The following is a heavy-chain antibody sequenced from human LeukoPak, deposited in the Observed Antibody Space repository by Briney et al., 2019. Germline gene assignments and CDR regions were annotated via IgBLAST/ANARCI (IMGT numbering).Heavy chain of an antibody. Sequence: GASVKVSCKASGYTFTGYYMHWVRQAPGQGLEWMGRINPNSGGTNYAQKFQGRVTITADESTSTAYMELSSLRSEDTAVYYCARDASSWHTAYFDYWGQGTLVTVSS. V-gene: IGHV1-2*06. D-gene: IGHD6-13*01. CDR2: INPNSGGT. CDR1: GYTFTGYY. J-gene: IGHJ4*02. CDR3: ARDASSWHTAYFDY.